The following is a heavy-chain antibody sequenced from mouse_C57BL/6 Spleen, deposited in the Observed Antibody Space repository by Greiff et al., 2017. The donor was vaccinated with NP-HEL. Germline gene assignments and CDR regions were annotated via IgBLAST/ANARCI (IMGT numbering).Heavy chain of an antibody. CDR1: GYSITSGYY. CDR3: AREREGLQNWYFDV. Sequence: EVKLQESGPGLVKPSQSLSLTCSVTGYSITSGYYWNWIRQFPGNKLEWMGYISYDGSNNYNPSLKNRISITRDTSKNQFFLKLNSVTIEDTATYYCAREREGLQNWYFDVWGTGTTVTVSS. D-gene: IGHD2-4*01. CDR2: ISYDGSN. V-gene: IGHV3-6*01. J-gene: IGHJ1*03.